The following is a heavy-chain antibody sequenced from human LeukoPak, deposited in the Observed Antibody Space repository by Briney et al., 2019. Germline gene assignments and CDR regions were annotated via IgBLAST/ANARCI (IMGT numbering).Heavy chain of an antibody. CDR1: GGSFSGYY. CDR2: INHSGST. V-gene: IGHV4-34*01. Sequence: SETLSLTCAVYGGSFSGYYWSWIRQPPGKGLEWIGEINHSGSTNYNPSLKSRVTISVDTSKNQFSLKLSSVTAADTAVYYCARLGSYSSSSIKYWGQGTLVTVPS. CDR3: ARLGSYSSSSIKY. D-gene: IGHD6-6*01. J-gene: IGHJ4*02.